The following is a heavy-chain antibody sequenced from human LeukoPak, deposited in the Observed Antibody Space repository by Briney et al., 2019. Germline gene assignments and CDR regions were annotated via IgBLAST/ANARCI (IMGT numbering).Heavy chain of an antibody. CDR2: LNWNGGST. V-gene: IGHV3-20*04. D-gene: IGHD5-18*01. CDR1: GFTFDDYA. Sequence: GGSLRLSCAASGFTFDDYAMSWVRQAPGKGLEWVSGLNWNGGSTGYADSVKGRLTISRDNAKTSLYLQMNSLRAEDTAVYYCARDLSGITGYTYGRGIDYWGQGTLVTVSS. J-gene: IGHJ4*02. CDR3: ARDLSGITGYTYGRGIDY.